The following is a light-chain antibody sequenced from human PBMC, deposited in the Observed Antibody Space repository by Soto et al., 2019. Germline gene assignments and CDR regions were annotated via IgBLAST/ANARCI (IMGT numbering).Light chain of an antibody. Sequence: QSALPQPASVSGSPGQSITISCTGTSSDVGNYNVVSWYQQHPGKAPKLMIYEGSKRPSGVSNRFSGSKSGNTASLTISGLQAEDEADYYCCSYAAGNSLIFGGVTKVTVL. CDR1: SSDVGNYNV. CDR3: CSYAAGNSLI. CDR2: EGS. J-gene: IGLJ2*01. V-gene: IGLV2-23*01.